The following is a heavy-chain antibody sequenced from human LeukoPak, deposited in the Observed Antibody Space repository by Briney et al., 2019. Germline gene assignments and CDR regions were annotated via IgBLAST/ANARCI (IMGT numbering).Heavy chain of an antibody. V-gene: IGHV4-30-2*01. CDR2: IYHSGST. Sequence: PSETLSLTCAVYGGSFSGYSWSWIRQPPGKGLEWIGYIYHSGSTYYNPSLKSRVTISVDRSKNQFSLKLSSVTAADTAVYYCARVELATVNFDYWGQGTLVTVSS. CDR1: GGSFSGYS. CDR3: ARVELATVNFDY. J-gene: IGHJ4*02. D-gene: IGHD4-17*01.